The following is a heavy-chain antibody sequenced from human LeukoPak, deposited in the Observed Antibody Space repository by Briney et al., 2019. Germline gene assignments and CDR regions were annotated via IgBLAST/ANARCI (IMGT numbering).Heavy chain of an antibody. J-gene: IGHJ6*03. CDR3: AKGGDSSSWYFPDYYYYYYMDV. Sequence: PGGSLRLSCAASGFTFGDDGMSWVRQAPGKGLEWVSGINWNGGSTAYADSVKGRFTISRDNAKNTLYLQMNSLRAEDTAVYYCAKGGDSSSWYFPDYYYYYYMDVWGKGTTVTVSS. CDR1: GFTFGDDG. D-gene: IGHD6-13*01. CDR2: INWNGGST. V-gene: IGHV3-20*04.